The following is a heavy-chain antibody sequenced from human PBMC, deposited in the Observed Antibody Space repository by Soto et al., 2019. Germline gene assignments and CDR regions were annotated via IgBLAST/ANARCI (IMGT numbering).Heavy chain of an antibody. Sequence: ASVKVSCKASGYTFTSYAMHWVRQAPGQRLEWMGWINAGNGNTKYSQKFQGRVTITRDTSAGTAYMELSSLRSEDTAVYYCARDLTYDILTGYRSSSEGAFDIWGRGTMVTVSS. CDR2: INAGNGNT. CDR1: GYTFTSYA. D-gene: IGHD3-9*01. V-gene: IGHV1-3*01. J-gene: IGHJ3*02. CDR3: ARDLTYDILTGYRSSSEGAFDI.